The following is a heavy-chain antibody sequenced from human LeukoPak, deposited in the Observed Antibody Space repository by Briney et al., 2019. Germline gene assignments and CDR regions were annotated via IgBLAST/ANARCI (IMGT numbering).Heavy chain of an antibody. Sequence: ASVKGSCKASGYTFTSYYMHWVRQAPGQGLEWMGIINPSGGSTSYAQKFQGRVTLTRDTSTSTVYMELSSLRSEDTAVYYCAGGVGAKYYFDYWGQGTLVTVSS. CDR3: AGGVGAKYYFDY. V-gene: IGHV1-46*01. CDR1: GYTFTSYY. D-gene: IGHD1-26*01. J-gene: IGHJ4*02. CDR2: INPSGGST.